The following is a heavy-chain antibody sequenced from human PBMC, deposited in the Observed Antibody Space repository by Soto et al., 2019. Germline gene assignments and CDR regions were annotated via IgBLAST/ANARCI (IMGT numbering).Heavy chain of an antibody. Sequence: QVKLVQSGAEVKKPGASVKVSCTASGYTFTHYAIHWGRHAPGQRLEWMGFINAGSGNTKYSQTLQGRLTFTKDTSASTAYMDLSSLRSEDTAIYYCARGLAADGAWCQGTRVTVSS. CDR2: INAGSGNT. V-gene: IGHV1-3*01. D-gene: IGHD6-13*01. CDR1: GYTFTHYA. J-gene: IGHJ5*02. CDR3: ARGLAADGA.